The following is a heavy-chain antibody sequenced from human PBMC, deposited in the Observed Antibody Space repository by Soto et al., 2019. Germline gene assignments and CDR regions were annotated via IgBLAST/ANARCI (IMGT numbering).Heavy chain of an antibody. Sequence: AETLSLTCAVYGGSFSGYYWSWIRQPPGKGLEWIGEINHSGSTNYNPSLKSRVTISVDTSKNQFSLKLSSVTAADTAVYYCARGPGSYYKYYYYGMDVWGQGTTVTVSS. CDR3: ARGPGSYYKYYYYGMDV. CDR1: GGSFSGYY. J-gene: IGHJ6*02. V-gene: IGHV4-34*01. D-gene: IGHD3-10*01. CDR2: INHSGST.